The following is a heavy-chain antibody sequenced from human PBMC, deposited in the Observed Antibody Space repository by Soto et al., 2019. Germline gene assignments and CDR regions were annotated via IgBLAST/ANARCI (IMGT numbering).Heavy chain of an antibody. V-gene: IGHV1-18*01. D-gene: IGHD3-3*01. CDR3: AREYEKKYYDFWSGYQYFDY. CDR1: GYTFSSYG. CDR2: ISAYNGNT. J-gene: IGHJ4*02. Sequence: ASVKVSRKASGYTFSSYGISWVRQAPGQRAEWMGWISAYNGNTNYAQKLQGRVTMTTDTSTSTAYMELRSLRSDDTAVYYCAREYEKKYYDFWSGYQYFDYWGQGTLVTVSS.